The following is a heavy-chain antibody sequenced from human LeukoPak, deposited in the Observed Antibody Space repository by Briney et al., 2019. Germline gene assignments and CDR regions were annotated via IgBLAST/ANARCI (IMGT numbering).Heavy chain of an antibody. D-gene: IGHD6-19*01. CDR3: AKGEQWLVKYYFDY. CDR2: ISGSGGST. Sequence: ISGSGGSTYYADAGKGGLTISRDNSKKTLYLQMNSLRAEDTAVYYCAKGEQWLVKYYFDYWGQGTLVTVSS. J-gene: IGHJ4*02. V-gene: IGHV3-23*01.